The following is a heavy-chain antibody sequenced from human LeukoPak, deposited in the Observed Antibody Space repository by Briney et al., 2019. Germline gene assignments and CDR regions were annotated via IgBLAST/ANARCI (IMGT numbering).Heavy chain of an antibody. J-gene: IGHJ6*03. CDR1: GYTFTDYD. V-gene: IGHV1-8*01. CDR3: ARLYYYDSSGPGYYYYMDV. CDR2: MTPNSGNT. Sequence: ASVKVSCKASGYTFTDYDINWVRQATGQGLEWMGWMTPNSGNTGYAQKFQGRVTITRNTSISTAYMELSSLRSEDTAVYYCARLYYYDSSGPGYYYYMDVWGKGTTVTVSS. D-gene: IGHD3-22*01.